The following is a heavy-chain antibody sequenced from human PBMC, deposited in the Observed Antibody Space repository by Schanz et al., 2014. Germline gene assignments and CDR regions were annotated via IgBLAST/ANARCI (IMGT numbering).Heavy chain of an antibody. CDR3: VKDLQRELLRDDHYYGMDV. J-gene: IGHJ6*02. Sequence: QVQLVESGGGVVQPGRSLRLSCAASGFTFSSYGMHWVRQAPGKGLEWVAVVCYDGSKKYYADSVKGRFTTSRDNSKKTMYLQMNSLRAEDTAVYYCVKDLQRELLRDDHYYGMDVWGQGTTVTVSS. D-gene: IGHD1-26*01. CDR2: VCYDGSKK. V-gene: IGHV3-33*06. CDR1: GFTFSSYG.